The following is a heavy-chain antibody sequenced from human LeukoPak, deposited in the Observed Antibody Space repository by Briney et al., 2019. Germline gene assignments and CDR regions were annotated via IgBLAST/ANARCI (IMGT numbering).Heavy chain of an antibody. CDR3: ARDRTPRNQLYYYYFMDV. V-gene: IGHV3-11*01. Sequence: GGSLRLSCTASGFTFSDYYMSWIRQAPGKGLEWVSFISTSGSTIYYADSVKGRFTISKGNAKKSLYLQMNSLRAEDTAVYYCARDRTPRNQLYYYYFMDVWGKGTTVTVSS. J-gene: IGHJ6*03. D-gene: IGHD1-1*01. CDR2: ISTSGSTI. CDR1: GFTFSDYY.